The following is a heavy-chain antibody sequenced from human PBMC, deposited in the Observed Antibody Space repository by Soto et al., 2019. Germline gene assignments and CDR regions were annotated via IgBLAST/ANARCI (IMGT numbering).Heavy chain of an antibody. Sequence: GGSLRLSCAASGFTFSSYDMSWVRQSPGKGLEWVSVISDSGDTRHYKDSVKGRFTISRDNAKNSLYLQMNSLRAEDTAVYYCARTRSGWYGMLDYWGQGTLVTVSS. CDR1: GFTFSSYD. CDR3: ARTRSGWYGMLDY. V-gene: IGHV3-48*03. D-gene: IGHD6-19*01. J-gene: IGHJ4*02. CDR2: ISDSGDTR.